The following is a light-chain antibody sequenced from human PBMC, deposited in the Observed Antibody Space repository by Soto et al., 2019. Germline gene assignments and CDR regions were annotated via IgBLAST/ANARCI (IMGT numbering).Light chain of an antibody. Sequence: EIALTQSPGTLSLSPWERATLSCRASQSLSSSYLAWYQQKPGQAPRLLIYGASSRATGIPDRFSGSGSGTDFTLTISRLEPEDFAVYYCQQYGNSRTFGQGTKVEIK. J-gene: IGKJ1*01. CDR1: QSLSSSY. CDR2: GAS. V-gene: IGKV3-20*01. CDR3: QQYGNSRT.